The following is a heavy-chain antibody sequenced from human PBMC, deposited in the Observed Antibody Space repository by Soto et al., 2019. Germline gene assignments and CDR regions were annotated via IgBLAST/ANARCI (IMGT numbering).Heavy chain of an antibody. J-gene: IGHJ5*02. V-gene: IGHV3-30*18. D-gene: IGHD1-26*01. CDR1: GFTFSSYG. CDR3: AKDGGSGRYGGWFDP. Sequence: QVQLVESGGGVVQPGRSLRLSCAASGFTFSSYGMHWVRQAPGKGLEWVAVISYDGSNKYYADSVKGRFTISRDNSKNTLHQQRNSRKAEDTVVYYWAKDGGSGRYGGWFDPWGQGSLVTVSS. CDR2: ISYDGSNK.